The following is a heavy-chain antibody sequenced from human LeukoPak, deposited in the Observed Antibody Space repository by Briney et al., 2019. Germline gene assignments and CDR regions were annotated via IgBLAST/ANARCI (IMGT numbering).Heavy chain of an antibody. CDR1: GFTFSSYC. CDR2: ISGNSNTI. D-gene: IGHD4-17*01. J-gene: IGHJ3*02. Sequence: GGSLRLSCVVSGFTFSSYCMNWVRQAPGKGLEWVSYISGNSNTIYYADSVKGRFTVSRDNAKNSLYLQMDSLTVEDTAVYYCARDSPGDYGLFDIWGQGTMVTVSS. V-gene: IGHV3-48*01. CDR3: ARDSPGDYGLFDI.